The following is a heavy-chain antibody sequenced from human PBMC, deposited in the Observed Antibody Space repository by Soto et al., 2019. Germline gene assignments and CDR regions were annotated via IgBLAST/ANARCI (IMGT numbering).Heavy chain of an antibody. CDR2: ISGSGGST. V-gene: IGHV3-23*01. CDR1: GFTFSSYA. CDR3: ARDMNKGHGFDY. J-gene: IGHJ4*02. D-gene: IGHD3-16*01. Sequence: GGSLRLSCAASGFTFSSYAMSWVRQAPGKGLEWVSAISGSGGSTYYADSVKGRFTISRDNSKNTLYLQMNSLRAEDTAVYYCARDMNKGHGFDYWGQGTLVTVSS.